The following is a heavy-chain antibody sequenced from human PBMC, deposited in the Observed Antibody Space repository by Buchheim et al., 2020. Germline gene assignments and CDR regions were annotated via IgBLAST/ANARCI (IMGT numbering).Heavy chain of an antibody. V-gene: IGHV3-74*01. J-gene: IGHJ4*02. Sequence: EVQLVESGGVLVQPGGSLRLSCAASGFTFSSYWMHWVRQAPGKGLVWVSRIYSDGSRSDYADSVRGRFTISRDNAKNTLYLRMNSLGAEDTAVYYCATESFDYWGQGTL. CDR1: GFTFSSYW. CDR3: ATESFDY. CDR2: IYSDGSRS.